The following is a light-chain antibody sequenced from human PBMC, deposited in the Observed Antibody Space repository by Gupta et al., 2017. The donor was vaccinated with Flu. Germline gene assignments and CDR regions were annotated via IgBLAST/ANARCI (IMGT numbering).Light chain of an antibody. CDR2: ENN. CDR1: ISNIGNNY. V-gene: IGLV1-51*02. CDR3: ATWDSGRTVRGL. Sequence: QSVLTQPPSVSAAPGQKVTISCSGSISNIGNNYVSWYQQFPGTAPRLLIYENNKRPSGSPDRFSASKSGTSATLDITGLRTGDEATYYCATWDSGRTVRGLFGGGTKVTVL. J-gene: IGLJ2*01.